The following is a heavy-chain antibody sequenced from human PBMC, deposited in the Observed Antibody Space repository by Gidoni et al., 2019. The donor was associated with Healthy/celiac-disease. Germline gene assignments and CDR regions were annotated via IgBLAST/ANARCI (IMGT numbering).Heavy chain of an antibody. J-gene: IGHJ4*02. CDR1: GGSIRSSSYY. Sequence: HLQLQESVPGLVKPSETLSLTCTVSGGSIRSSSYYWGWIRQPPGKGLEWIGSIYYSGSTYYNPSLKSRVTISVDTSKNQFSLKLSSVTAADTAVYYCARDSPDSSGYLYYFDYWGQGTLVTVSS. D-gene: IGHD3-22*01. V-gene: IGHV4-39*07. CDR2: IYYSGST. CDR3: ARDSPDSSGYLYYFDY.